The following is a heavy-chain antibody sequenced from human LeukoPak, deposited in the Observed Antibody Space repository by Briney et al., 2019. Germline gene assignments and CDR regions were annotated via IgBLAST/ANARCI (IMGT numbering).Heavy chain of an antibody. J-gene: IGHJ6*03. D-gene: IGHD6-19*01. Sequence: GGSLRLSCAASGFTFSSYSMNWVRQAPGKGLEWVSSISSSSSYIYYADSVKGRFTISRDNAKNSLYLQMNSLRAEDTAVYYCARDAVAGTLRYYYYMDVGGKGTTGTVSS. CDR2: ISSSSSYI. CDR3: ARDAVAGTLRYYYYMDV. CDR1: GFTFSSYS. V-gene: IGHV3-21*01.